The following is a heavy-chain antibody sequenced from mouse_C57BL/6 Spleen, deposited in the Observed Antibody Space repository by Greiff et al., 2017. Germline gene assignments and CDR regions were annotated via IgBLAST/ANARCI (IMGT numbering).Heavy chain of an antibody. V-gene: IGHV1-53*01. D-gene: IGHD2-10*02. CDR3: ARSRYDYDAMDY. CDR1: GYTFTSYW. CDR2: INPSNGGT. J-gene: IGHJ4*01. Sequence: VQLQQPGTELVKPGASVTLSCKASGYTFTSYWMHLVKQRPGQGLEWIGNINPSNGGTNYNEKFKSKATLTVDKSSSTAYMQLSSLTSEDSAVYYCARSRYDYDAMDYWGQGTSVTVSS.